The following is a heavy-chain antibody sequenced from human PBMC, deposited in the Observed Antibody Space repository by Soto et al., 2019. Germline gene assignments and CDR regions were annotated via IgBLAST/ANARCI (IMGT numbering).Heavy chain of an antibody. CDR1: GYTLTELS. D-gene: IGHD3-10*01. CDR2: FDPEDGET. CDR3: ATEGILGFGRRYYSYFDY. V-gene: IGHV1-24*01. Sequence: ASVKVSCKVSGYTLTELSMHWVRQAPGKGLEWMGGFDPEDGETIYAQKFQGRVTMTEDTSTDTAYMELSSLRSEDTAVYYCATEGILGFGRRYYSYFDYWGQGTLVTVSS. J-gene: IGHJ4*02.